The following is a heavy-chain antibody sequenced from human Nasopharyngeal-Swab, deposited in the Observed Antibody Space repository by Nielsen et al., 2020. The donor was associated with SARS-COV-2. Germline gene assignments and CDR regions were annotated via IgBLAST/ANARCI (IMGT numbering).Heavy chain of an antibody. J-gene: IGHJ3*01. V-gene: IGHV3-33*01. CDR2: IWYDGSNK. CDR3: ARGSSVHAFDV. Sequence: GGSLRLCCAASGFSFSTYGMHWVRQSPVKGLEWLTNIWYDGSNKYYADSVKGRFTVSRDNSKNTLFLEMDSLRVEDTAVYYCARGSSVHAFDVWGQGTEVTVSS. CDR1: GFSFSTYG. D-gene: IGHD3-10*01.